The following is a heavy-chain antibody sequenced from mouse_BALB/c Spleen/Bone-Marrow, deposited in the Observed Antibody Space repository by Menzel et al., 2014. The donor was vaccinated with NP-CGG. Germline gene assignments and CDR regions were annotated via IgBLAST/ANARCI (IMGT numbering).Heavy chain of an antibody. CDR3: ARGIYYGNYDYAMDY. CDR2: IYPYNGGI. V-gene: IGHV1S29*02. CDR1: GFTLTDYN. D-gene: IGHD2-1*01. J-gene: IGHJ4*01. Sequence: EVQLQQSGPELVKPGASVKISCKASGFTLTDYNMHWVKQSHGKSLEWIGYIYPYNGGIGYNRKFNNKAILTVDNSSSTAYMELRSLTSEDSAVYYCARGIYYGNYDYAMDYWGQGTSVTVSS.